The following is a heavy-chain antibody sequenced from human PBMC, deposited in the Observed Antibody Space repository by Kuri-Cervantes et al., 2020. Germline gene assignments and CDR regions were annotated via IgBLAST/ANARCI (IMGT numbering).Heavy chain of an antibody. J-gene: IGHJ4*02. CDR2: ISGSGTTT. CDR1: GFTFSSYA. V-gene: IGHV3-23*01. CDR3: ARGVGTTQGKYFFDC. Sequence: LSLTCAASGFTFSSYAMSWARQVPGRGLEWVSAISGSGTTTSYADSVKGRFTISRDNSQNTLYLQMTSLRAEDTAVYYCARGVGTTQGKYFFDCWGQGTLVTVSS. D-gene: IGHD1-1*01.